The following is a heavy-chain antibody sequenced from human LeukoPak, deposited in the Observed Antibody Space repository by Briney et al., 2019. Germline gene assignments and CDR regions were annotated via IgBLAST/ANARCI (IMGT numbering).Heavy chain of an antibody. J-gene: IGHJ4*02. V-gene: IGHV2-5*01. Sequence: SGPTLGKPTQTPTLTCTFSGFSLITRGVGVGWIRQPPGKALGWIALIYWYDDKRFTPSLKSRLTITKDTSKNQVVLTMTNMDPVDTATYYCAHSLRYFDWLLYQDYFDYWGQGTLVTVSS. CDR2: IYWYDDK. D-gene: IGHD3-9*01. CDR3: AHSLRYFDWLLYQDYFDY. CDR1: GFSLITRGVG.